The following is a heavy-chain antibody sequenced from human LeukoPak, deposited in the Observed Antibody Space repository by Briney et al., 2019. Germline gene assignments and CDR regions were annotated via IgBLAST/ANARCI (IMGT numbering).Heavy chain of an antibody. D-gene: IGHD3-10*01. Sequence: GGSLRLSCAASGFTLSSYAMHWVRQGPGKGLEWVSYISSSGSTIYYADSVKGRFTISRDNAKNSLYLQMNSLRAEDTAVYYCARVGTSGSLDYWGQGTLVTVSS. J-gene: IGHJ4*02. V-gene: IGHV3-48*03. CDR3: ARVGTSGSLDY. CDR2: ISSSGSTI. CDR1: GFTLSSYA.